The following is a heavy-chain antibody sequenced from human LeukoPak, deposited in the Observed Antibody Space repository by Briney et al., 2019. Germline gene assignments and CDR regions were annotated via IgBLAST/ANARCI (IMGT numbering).Heavy chain of an antibody. CDR2: ISGSGGST. J-gene: IGHJ6*03. D-gene: IGHD6-19*01. V-gene: IGHV3-23*01. CDR3: AKQQWLVNYYYYMDV. CDR1: GFTFSSYA. Sequence: TGGSLRLSCAASGFTFSSYAMSWVRQAPGKGLEWVSAISGSGGSTYYADSAKGRFTISRDNSKNTLYLQMNSLRAEDTAVYYCAKQQWLVNYYYYMDVWGKGTTVTVSS.